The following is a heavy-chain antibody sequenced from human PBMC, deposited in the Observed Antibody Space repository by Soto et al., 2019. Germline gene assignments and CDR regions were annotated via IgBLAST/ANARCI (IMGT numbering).Heavy chain of an antibody. CDR2: IYSNGDT. V-gene: IGHV4-31*03. CDR3: ARRGGSSSGYYYYAMDV. D-gene: IGHD6-6*01. J-gene: IGHJ6*02. Sequence: PSDTLSLICSFSTYSMNSGVYYWSWIRQHPGKCLEWIGYIYSNGDTYYNPSPKSRVTISVDTSKNQFSLNLTSVTAADTAVYYCARRGGSSSGYYYYAMDVWGQGTTVTVSS. CDR1: TYSMNSGVYY.